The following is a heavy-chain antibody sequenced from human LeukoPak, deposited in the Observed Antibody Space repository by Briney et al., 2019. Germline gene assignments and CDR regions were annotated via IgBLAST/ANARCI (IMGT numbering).Heavy chain of an antibody. D-gene: IGHD3-9*01. CDR2: INTNTGNP. CDR1: GGTFSSYA. CDR3: ASSRGLTTFDY. J-gene: IGHJ4*02. V-gene: IGHV7-4-1*02. Sequence: ASVKVSCKASGGTFSSYAISWVRQAPGQGLEWMGWINTNTGNPTYAQGFTGRFVFSLDTSVSTAYLQISSLKAEDTAVYYCASSRGLTTFDYWGQGTLVTVSS.